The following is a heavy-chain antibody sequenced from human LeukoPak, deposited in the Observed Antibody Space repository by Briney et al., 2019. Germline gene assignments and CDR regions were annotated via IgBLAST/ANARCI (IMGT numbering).Heavy chain of an antibody. D-gene: IGHD2-2*01. CDR1: GYTFTTYA. V-gene: IGHV1-3*01. Sequence: GASVTVSCTTSGYTFTTYAIHWVRQAPGQRLEWMGLINADDGNTRYSQRFQGRVTITRDTSANTAYMELSSPRFEDTAVYYCARGIVVQPSANWFDPWGQGTPVTVSS. J-gene: IGHJ5*02. CDR2: INADDGNT. CDR3: ARGIVVQPSANWFDP.